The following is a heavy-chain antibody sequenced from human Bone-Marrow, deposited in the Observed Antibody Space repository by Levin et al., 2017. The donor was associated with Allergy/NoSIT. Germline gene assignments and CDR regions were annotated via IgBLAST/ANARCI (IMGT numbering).Heavy chain of an antibody. Sequence: RASETLSLTCAVYGESFSGYYWSWIRQAPGKGLEWIGEFKYIGSTDYNPSLKSRVTISADTSKNQFSLKLTSVTAADTAVYYCARSMIRGVIWYWGQGTLVIVSS. V-gene: IGHV4-34*01. CDR3: ARSMIRGVIWY. CDR1: GESFSGYY. J-gene: IGHJ4*02. D-gene: IGHD3-10*01. CDR2: FKYIGST.